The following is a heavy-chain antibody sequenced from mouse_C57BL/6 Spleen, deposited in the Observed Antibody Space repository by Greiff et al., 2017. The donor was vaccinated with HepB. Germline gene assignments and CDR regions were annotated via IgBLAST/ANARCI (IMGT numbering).Heavy chain of an antibody. V-gene: IGHV5-4*01. CDR3: ARGDYDEPWFAY. J-gene: IGHJ3*01. CDR1: GFTFSSYA. D-gene: IGHD2-4*01. Sequence: EVQLQESGGGLVKPGGSLKLSCAASGFTFSSYAMSWVRQTPEKRLEWVATISDGGSYTYYPDNVKGRFTISRDNAKNNLYLQMSHLKSEDTAMYYCARGDYDEPWFAYWGQGTLVTVSA. CDR2: ISDGGSYT.